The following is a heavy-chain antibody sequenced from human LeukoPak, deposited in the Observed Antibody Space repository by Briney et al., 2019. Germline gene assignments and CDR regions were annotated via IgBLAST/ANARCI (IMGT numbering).Heavy chain of an antibody. J-gene: IGHJ6*03. Sequence: ASVKVSCKASGYTFTGYYMHWVRQAPGQGLEWMGWINPNSGGTNYAQKFQGRVTMTRDTSISTAYMELSRLRSDDTAVYYCARISGSYGGGYYYYYMDVGGKGTTVTVSS. V-gene: IGHV1-2*02. CDR1: GYTFTGYY. CDR3: ARISGSYGGGYYYYYMDV. D-gene: IGHD1-26*01. CDR2: INPNSGGT.